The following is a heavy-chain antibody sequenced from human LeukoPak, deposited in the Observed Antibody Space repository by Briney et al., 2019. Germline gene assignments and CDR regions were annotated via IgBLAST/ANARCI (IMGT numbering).Heavy chain of an antibody. CDR1: GGSISSYY. V-gene: IGHV4-4*07. CDR3: ARVKNTYYYGSGSPPGAFDI. J-gene: IGHJ3*02. D-gene: IGHD3-10*01. Sequence: NPSETLSLTCTVSGGSISSYYWSWIRQPAGKGLEWIGRIYTSGSTNYNPSLKSRVTMSVDTSKNQFSLKLSSVTAADTAVYYCARVKNTYYYGSGSPPGAFDIWGQGTMVTVSS. CDR2: IYTSGST.